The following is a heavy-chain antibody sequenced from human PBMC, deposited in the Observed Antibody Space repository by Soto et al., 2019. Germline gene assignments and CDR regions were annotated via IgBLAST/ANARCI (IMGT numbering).Heavy chain of an antibody. CDR3: AGIHYYDSSGYHD. CDR1: GYSVTNYW. Sequence: GESLKISCKGSGYSVTNYWIGWVRQMPGKGLEWMGSIYPGYSDTRYSPSFQGQVTISVDKSISTAYLQWSSLKAEDTAVYYCAGIHYYDSSGYHDWGQGTLVTVSS. CDR2: IYPGYSDT. D-gene: IGHD3-22*01. V-gene: IGHV5-51*01. J-gene: IGHJ4*02.